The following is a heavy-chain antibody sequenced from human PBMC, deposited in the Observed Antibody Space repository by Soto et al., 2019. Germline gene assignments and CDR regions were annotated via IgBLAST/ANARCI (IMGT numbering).Heavy chain of an antibody. CDR1: GFTFSDHY. CDR2: ISSRSSEI. CDR3: ARGDGAVGAAIDI. Sequence: GGSLRLSCVVSGFTFSDHYMNRVRQAPGKGLQWVAYISSRSSEINYADPVKGRFTISRDNAKNSVFLHMTSLTAEDTGVYFCARGDGAVGAAIDIWGQGTLVTVSS. D-gene: IGHD2-15*01. V-gene: IGHV3-11*06. J-gene: IGHJ4*02.